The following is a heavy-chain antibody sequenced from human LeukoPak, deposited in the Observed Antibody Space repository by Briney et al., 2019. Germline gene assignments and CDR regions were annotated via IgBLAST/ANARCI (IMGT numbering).Heavy chain of an antibody. CDR1: GFIFSSHS. CDR3: ARGYSGYDYVY. J-gene: IGHJ4*02. CDR2: ISSSSSYI. V-gene: IGHV3-21*01. D-gene: IGHD5-12*01. Sequence: GGSLRLSCAASGFIFSSHSLNWVRQAPGKGLEWVSSISSSSSYIYYADSVKGRFTISRDNAKNSLYLQMNSLRAEDTAVYYCARGYSGYDYVYWGQGTLVTVSS.